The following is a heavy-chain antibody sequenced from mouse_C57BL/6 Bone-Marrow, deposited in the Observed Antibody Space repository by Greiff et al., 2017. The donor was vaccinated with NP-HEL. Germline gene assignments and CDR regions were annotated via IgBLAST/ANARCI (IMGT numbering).Heavy chain of an antibody. V-gene: IGHV1-69*01. CDR1: GYTFTSYW. Sequence: QVQLQQPGAELVMPGASVKLSCKASGYTFTSYWMHWVKQRPGQGLEWIGEIDPSDSYTNYNQKFKGKSTLTVDKSSSTAYMQLSSLTSEDSAVYYWASEDGSSYWYFDVGGRGTTVTV. CDR2: IDPSDSYT. J-gene: IGHJ1*03. CDR3: ASEDGSSYWYFDV. D-gene: IGHD1-1*01.